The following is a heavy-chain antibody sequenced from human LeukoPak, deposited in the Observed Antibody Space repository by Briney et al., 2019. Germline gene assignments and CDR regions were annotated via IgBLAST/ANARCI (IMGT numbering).Heavy chain of an antibody. D-gene: IGHD6-13*01. Sequence: ASVKVSCKASGYTFTSYGISWVRQAPGQGLEWMGWISAYNGNTNYAQKLQGRVTMTTDTSTSTAYMEPRSLRSDDTAVYYCARDMDSSSWYYGFDPWGQGTLVTVSS. V-gene: IGHV1-18*01. J-gene: IGHJ5*02. CDR1: GYTFTSYG. CDR3: ARDMDSSSWYYGFDP. CDR2: ISAYNGNT.